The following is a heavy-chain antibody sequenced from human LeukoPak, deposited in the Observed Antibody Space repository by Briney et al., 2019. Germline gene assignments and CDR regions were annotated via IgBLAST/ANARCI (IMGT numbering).Heavy chain of an antibody. V-gene: IGHV1-2*02. J-gene: IGHJ3*02. CDR1: GYTFTGYY. D-gene: IGHD3-10*01. CDR2: INPNSSGT. Sequence: ASVKVSCKASGYTFTGYYMHWVRQAPGQGLEWMGWINPNSSGTNYAQKFQGRVTMTRDTSISTAYMELSRLRSDDTAVYYCARPLWFGELLSPDAFDIWGQGTPVTVSS. CDR3: ARPLWFGELLSPDAFDI.